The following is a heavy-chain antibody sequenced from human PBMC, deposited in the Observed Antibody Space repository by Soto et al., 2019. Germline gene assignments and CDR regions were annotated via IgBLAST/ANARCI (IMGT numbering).Heavy chain of an antibody. Sequence: PSETLSLTCTVSGGSVSSVSYYWSWIRQPPGKGLEWIGYIYYSGSTNYNPSLKSRVTISVDTSKNQFSLKLSSVTAADTAVYYCARGGSPVPAATLTHGYYFDYWGQGTLVTVSS. CDR1: GGSVSSVSYY. J-gene: IGHJ4*02. V-gene: IGHV4-61*01. D-gene: IGHD2-2*01. CDR2: IYYSGST. CDR3: ARGGSPVPAATLTHGYYFDY.